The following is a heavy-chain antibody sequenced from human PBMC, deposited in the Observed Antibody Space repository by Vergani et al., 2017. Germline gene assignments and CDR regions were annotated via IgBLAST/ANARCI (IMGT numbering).Heavy chain of an antibody. J-gene: IGHJ4*02. Sequence: QVQLQQWGAGVVKPSGTLSLTCAVFGESFSSFYWSWIRQPPGKGLEWIGEINNDGHTNYNPSLRSRLTISVDTSQNQFSLKLTSVTAADTAVYYCATGAGPFDIWGQGTLVTVSS. CDR3: ATGAGPFDI. CDR1: GESFSSFY. V-gene: IGHV4-34*02. CDR2: INNDGHT. D-gene: IGHD7-27*01.